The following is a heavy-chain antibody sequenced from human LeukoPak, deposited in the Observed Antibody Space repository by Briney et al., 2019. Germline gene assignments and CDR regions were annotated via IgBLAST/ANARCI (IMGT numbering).Heavy chain of an antibody. J-gene: IGHJ6*03. Sequence: ASVKVSCKASGYTFTSYDINWVRQATGQGLEWMGWMNPNSGNTGYAQKFQGRVTMTRNTSISTAYMELSSLRSEDTAVYYCARANPRHFDWLLFPRYYYYYMDVWGKGTTVTISS. CDR2: MNPNSGNT. D-gene: IGHD3-9*01. CDR1: GYTFTSYD. CDR3: ARANPRHFDWLLFPRYYYYYMDV. V-gene: IGHV1-8*01.